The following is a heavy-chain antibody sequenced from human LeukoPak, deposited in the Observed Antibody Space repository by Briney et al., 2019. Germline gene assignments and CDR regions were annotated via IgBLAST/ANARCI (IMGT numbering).Heavy chain of an antibody. Sequence: GGSLRLSCAASGFTFSDYYMSWIRQAPGKGLEWVSYISSSGSTIYYADSVKGRFTISRDNAKNSLYLQMNSLRAEDTAVYCCARSPQADSSGAFDIWGQGTTVTVSS. J-gene: IGHJ3*02. V-gene: IGHV3-11*01. D-gene: IGHD3-22*01. CDR2: ISSSGSTI. CDR3: ARSPQADSSGAFDI. CDR1: GFTFSDYY.